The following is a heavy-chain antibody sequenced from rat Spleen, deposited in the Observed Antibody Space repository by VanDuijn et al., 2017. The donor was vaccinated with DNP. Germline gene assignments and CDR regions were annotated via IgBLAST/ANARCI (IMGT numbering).Heavy chain of an antibody. J-gene: IGHJ4*01. CDR1: GFTFSYYW. D-gene: IGHD4-2*01. CDR2: INPDGGTT. Sequence: EVQLVESGGDLVQPGRSLKLSCVASGFTFSYYWMFWIRQAPGKGLEWVASINPDGGTTHYSDSVRGRFTISRDNAKNTLYLQMNSLRSEDTATYYCARPSRSFSPYYAMDAWGQGTSVTVSS. V-gene: IGHV5-58*01. CDR3: ARPSRSFSPYYAMDA.